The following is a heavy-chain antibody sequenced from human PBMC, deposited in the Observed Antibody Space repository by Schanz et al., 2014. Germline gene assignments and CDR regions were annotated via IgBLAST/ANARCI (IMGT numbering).Heavy chain of an antibody. CDR1: GFTFSSYG. Sequence: QVQLVESGGGVVQPGRSLRLSCAASGFTFSSYGMHWVRQAPGKGLEWVAVIWYDGSNKYYADSVKGRFTISRDNSKNTLLLQVNSVRADATAEYYSARDRATESYYSAWPPIDYWGQGTRLTVSS. CDR2: IWYDGSNK. D-gene: IGHD1-26*01. V-gene: IGHV3-33*01. J-gene: IGHJ4*02. CDR3: ARDRATESYYSAWPPIDY.